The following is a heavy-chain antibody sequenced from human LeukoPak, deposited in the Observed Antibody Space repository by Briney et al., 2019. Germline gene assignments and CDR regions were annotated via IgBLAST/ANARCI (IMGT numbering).Heavy chain of an antibody. J-gene: IGHJ4*02. Sequence: GRSLSLSCAASGFTFSNYDMHWVRQAPGKGLEWVALISYDGRNKYYADSVKGRFTVSRDNSKNTLYLQMNSLRAEDTGVYFCAKDRETTASGTFDFRGQGTLVTVSS. D-gene: IGHD6-13*01. CDR3: AKDRETTASGTFDF. CDR1: GFTFSNYD. CDR2: ISYDGRNK. V-gene: IGHV3-30*18.